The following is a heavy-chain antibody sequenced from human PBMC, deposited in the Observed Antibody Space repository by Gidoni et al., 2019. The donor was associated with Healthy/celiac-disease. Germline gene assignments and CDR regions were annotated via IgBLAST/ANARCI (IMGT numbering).Heavy chain of an antibody. J-gene: IGHJ3*02. CDR3: ARPNCSGGSCQAFDI. V-gene: IGHV4-59*08. D-gene: IGHD2-15*01. Sequence: QVQLQESGPGLVKPSATLSLTCTVSGGSISSYYWSWIRQPPGKGLEWIGYIYYSGSTNYNPSRKSRVTISVDTSKNQFSLKLSSVTAADTAVYYCARPNCSGGSCQAFDIWGQGTMVTVSS. CDR2: IYYSGST. CDR1: GGSISSYY.